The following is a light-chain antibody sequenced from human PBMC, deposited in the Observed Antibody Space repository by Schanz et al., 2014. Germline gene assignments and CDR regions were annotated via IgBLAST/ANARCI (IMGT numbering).Light chain of an antibody. CDR3: QTWGTAMVI. V-gene: IGLV4-69*01. J-gene: IGLJ2*01. CDR2: LNNDGSH. CDR1: SGHSNYA. Sequence: QLVLTQSPSASASLGASVKLTCTLSSGHSNYAIAWHQQQPEKGPRYLMRLNNDGSHSKGDGIPDRFSGSSSGAERYLTISSLQSEDEADYYCQTWGTAMVIFGGGTKLTVL.